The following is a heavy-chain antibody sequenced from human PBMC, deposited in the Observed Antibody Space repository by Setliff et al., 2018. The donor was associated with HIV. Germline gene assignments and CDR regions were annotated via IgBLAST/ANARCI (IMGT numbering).Heavy chain of an antibody. CDR2: IKEDGSEQ. CDR1: GFSISDFW. D-gene: IGHD3-9*01. V-gene: IGHV3-7*02. Sequence: PGGSLRLSCAASGFSISDFWMSWVRQAPGKGLEWVANIKEDGSEQYYMDSVKGRFTISRDNAKNSLYLQMNSLRAEDTAVYYCARAPFDWFLFDPWGQGTLVTVSS. CDR3: ARAPFDWFLFDP. J-gene: IGHJ5*02.